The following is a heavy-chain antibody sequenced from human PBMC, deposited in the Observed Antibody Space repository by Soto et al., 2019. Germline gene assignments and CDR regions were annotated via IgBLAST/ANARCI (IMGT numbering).Heavy chain of an antibody. CDR3: ARDSGLSLFAFDI. D-gene: IGHD6-25*01. CDR2: IIPIFGTA. Sequence: SVKVSCKASGGTFSSYAISWVRQAPGQGLEWMGGIIPIFGTANYAQKFQGRVTITADESTSTAYMELSSLRSEDTAVYYCARDSGLSLFAFDIWGQGTMVPVSS. V-gene: IGHV1-69*13. CDR1: GGTFSSYA. J-gene: IGHJ3*02.